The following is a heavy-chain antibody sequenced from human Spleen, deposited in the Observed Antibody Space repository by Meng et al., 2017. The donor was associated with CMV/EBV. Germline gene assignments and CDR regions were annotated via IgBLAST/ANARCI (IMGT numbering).Heavy chain of an antibody. CDR1: CGTFSSYT. D-gene: IGHD5-12*01. J-gene: IGHJ6*02. V-gene: IGHV1-69*02. Sequence: SVKVSSKASCGTFSSYTISWVRQAPGQGLEWMGRIIPILGIANYAQKFQGRVTITADKSTSTAYMELSSLRSEDTAVYYCAGVPGEYSGYDRTYYYGMDVWGQGTTVTVSS. CDR2: IIPILGIA. CDR3: AGVPGEYSGYDRTYYYGMDV.